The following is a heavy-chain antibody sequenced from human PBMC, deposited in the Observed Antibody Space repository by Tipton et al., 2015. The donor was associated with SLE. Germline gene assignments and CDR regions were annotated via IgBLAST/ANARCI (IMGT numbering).Heavy chain of an antibody. CDR2: IYSGGST. Sequence: GLVKPSETLSLTCTVSGGSISSSSYYWGWIRQPPGKGLEWVSVIYSGGSTYYADSVKGRFTISRDNSKNTLYLQMNSLRAEDTAVYYCAKDVYVWGSYRPYYFDYWGQGTLVTVSS. D-gene: IGHD3-16*02. V-gene: IGHV3-66*02. J-gene: IGHJ4*02. CDR3: AKDVYVWGSYRPYYFDY. CDR1: GGSISSSSYY.